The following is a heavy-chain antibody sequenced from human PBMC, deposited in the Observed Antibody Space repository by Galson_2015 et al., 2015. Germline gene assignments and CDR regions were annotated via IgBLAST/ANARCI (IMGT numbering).Heavy chain of an antibody. D-gene: IGHD1-1*01. Sequence: TISRDNSKNTLYLQMNSLRVDDTAVYYCAKDRTQGGTTFHYWGQGTLVTVSS. J-gene: IGHJ4*02. CDR3: AKDRTQGGTTFHY. V-gene: IGHV3-23*01.